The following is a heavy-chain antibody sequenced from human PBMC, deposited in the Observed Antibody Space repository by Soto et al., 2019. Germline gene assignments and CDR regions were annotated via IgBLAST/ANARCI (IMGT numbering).Heavy chain of an antibody. CDR1: GCSITSSNYY. V-gene: IGHV4-39*01. Sequence: PSETLSLPGPVSGCSITSSNYYWGWIRQPPGKGLEWIGTMYYTGSTYYNPSLRSRVTISIDTSKNQFSLKLNSVTAADTAVYYCARASNYYDSSGFSRNFDYWGQGTQVTVSS. CDR3: ARASNYYDSSGFSRNFDY. J-gene: IGHJ4*02. CDR2: MYYTGST. D-gene: IGHD3-22*01.